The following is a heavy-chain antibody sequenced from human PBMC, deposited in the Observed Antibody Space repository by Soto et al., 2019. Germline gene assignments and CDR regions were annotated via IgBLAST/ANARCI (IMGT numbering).Heavy chain of an antibody. J-gene: IGHJ3*02. D-gene: IGHD3-10*01. V-gene: IGHV4-31*03. CDR3: ARGLRGSLVRGVINAATDAFEI. Sequence: QVQLQESGPGLVKPSQTLSLTCTVSGDSISGGSYYWSWIRQHPGKGLEWIGYIYDSGRAYYNPSPLSRLTIAVDPSENQLSLRLGSVTAADTAVYYCARGLRGSLVRGVINAATDAFEIWGQGTMVTVSS. CDR2: IYDSGRA. CDR1: GDSISGGSYY.